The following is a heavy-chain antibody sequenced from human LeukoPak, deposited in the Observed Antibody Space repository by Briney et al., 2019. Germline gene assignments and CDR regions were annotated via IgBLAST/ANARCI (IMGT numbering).Heavy chain of an antibody. CDR3: AREAGTGERWYFDL. J-gene: IGHJ2*01. D-gene: IGHD7-27*01. CDR2: ISGSGTST. CDR1: GFTFSSCA. V-gene: IGHV3-23*01. Sequence: GGSLRLSCAASGFTFSSCAMSWVRQAPGKGLEWVSGISGSGTSTYYADSVKGRFTISRDNARNSLYLQMNSLRAEDTAVYYCAREAGTGERWYFDLWGRGTLVTVSS.